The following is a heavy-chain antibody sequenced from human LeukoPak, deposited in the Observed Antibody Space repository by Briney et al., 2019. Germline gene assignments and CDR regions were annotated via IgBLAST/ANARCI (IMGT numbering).Heavy chain of an antibody. CDR1: GFSLSDYS. D-gene: IGHD6-13*01. CDR2: VSSGSSYI. V-gene: IGHV3-21*06. J-gene: IGHJ4*02. CDR3: ARADSSHWYSPSDY. Sequence: GGSLRLSCAASGFSLSDYSMNWFRQAPGKGLEWVSVVSSGSSYIYYADAVKGRFTISRDNAKDSLFLQMNSLRADDTAVYYCARADSSHWYSPSDYWGQGTLVTVSS.